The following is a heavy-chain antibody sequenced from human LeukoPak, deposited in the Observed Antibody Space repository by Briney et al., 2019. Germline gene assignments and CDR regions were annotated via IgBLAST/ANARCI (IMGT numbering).Heavy chain of an antibody. V-gene: IGHV4-4*07. CDR3: ARDHSSSSHFDY. CDR1: GGSISSYY. J-gene: IGHJ4*02. CDR2: IYITGST. Sequence: SETLSLTCTVSGGSISSYYWSWFRQPAGKGLEWIGRIYITGSTNYNPSLKSRVTMSVDTSKNQFSLKLSSVTAADTAVYYCARDHSSSSHFDYWGQGTLVTVSS. D-gene: IGHD6-6*01.